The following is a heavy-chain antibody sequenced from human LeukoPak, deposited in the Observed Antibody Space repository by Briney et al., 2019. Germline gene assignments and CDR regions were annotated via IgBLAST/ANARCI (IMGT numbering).Heavy chain of an antibody. V-gene: IGHV4-34*01. CDR3: ATYYGSGSDSYYYYMDV. CDR1: GGSFSGYY. CDR2: INHSGSN. J-gene: IGHJ6*03. Sequence: SETLSLTCAVYGGSFSGYYWSWIRQPPGKGLEWIGEINHSGSNDYNPSLKSRVAISVDTSKNQFSLKLSSVTAADTAVYYCATYYGSGSDSYYYYMDVWGRGTTVTVSS. D-gene: IGHD3-10*01.